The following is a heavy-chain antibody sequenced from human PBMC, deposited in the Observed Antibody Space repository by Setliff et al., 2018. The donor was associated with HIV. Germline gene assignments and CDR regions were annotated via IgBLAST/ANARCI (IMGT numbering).Heavy chain of an antibody. CDR2: IYTSGST. CDR1: DDSISSYF. V-gene: IGHV4-4*07. D-gene: IGHD3-3*01. J-gene: IGHJ4*02. Sequence: PSETLSLTCTVSDDSISSYFWTWIRQPAGKGLEWIGRIYTSGSTNYNPSLKSRVTISVDTSKNQFSLRLSSVAAGDTAVYYCARSIVPVASGYYYFEYWGQGTLVTVSS. CDR3: ARSIVPVASGYYYFEY.